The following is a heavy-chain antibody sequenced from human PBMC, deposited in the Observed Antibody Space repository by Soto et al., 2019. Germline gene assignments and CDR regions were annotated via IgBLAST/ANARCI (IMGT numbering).Heavy chain of an antibody. J-gene: IGHJ4*02. Sequence: GGSLRLSCAASGFTFSGYAMSWVRQAPGKGLEWVSALSGSGDNTYYADSVKGRFTISRVNSKNTLYLQMNSLRAEDTAVYYCAKDSHYDFWSGYSKGFDYWGQGTLVTVSS. V-gene: IGHV3-23*01. CDR3: AKDSHYDFWSGYSKGFDY. D-gene: IGHD3-3*01. CDR2: LSGSGDNT. CDR1: GFTFSGYA.